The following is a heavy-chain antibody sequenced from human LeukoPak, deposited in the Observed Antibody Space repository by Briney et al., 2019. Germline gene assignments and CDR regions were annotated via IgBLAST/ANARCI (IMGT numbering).Heavy chain of an antibody. CDR2: ISSGSTYI. D-gene: IGHD1-26*01. CDR1: GFTFSSYS. Sequence: GGSLRLSCAASGFTFSSYSMNWARQAPGKGLAWVSSISSGSTYIYYADSAKGRFTISRDNAKNSLFLLMNRLSAEDTAVYYCATGPPGGLVRQFQHWGQGTLVTVSS. J-gene: IGHJ1*01. CDR3: ATGPPGGLVRQFQH. V-gene: IGHV3-21*01.